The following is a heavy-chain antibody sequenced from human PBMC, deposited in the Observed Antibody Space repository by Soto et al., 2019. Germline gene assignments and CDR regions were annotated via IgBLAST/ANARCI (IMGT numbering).Heavy chain of an antibody. V-gene: IGHV3-74*01. D-gene: IGHD1-1*01. CDR2: ISDYGRI. CDR3: ARGRLEPFDH. Sequence: GGSLRLSCAASGFTFGNYWMHWVRQAPGKGLVWVSRISDYGRINYADSVKDRFIISRDDARSELYLQLNDLRVEDTATYYCARGRLEPFDHWGQGALVTVSS. CDR1: GFTFGNYW. J-gene: IGHJ4*02.